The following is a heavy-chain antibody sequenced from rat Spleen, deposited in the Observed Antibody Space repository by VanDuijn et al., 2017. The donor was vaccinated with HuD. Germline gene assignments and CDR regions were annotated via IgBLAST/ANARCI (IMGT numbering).Heavy chain of an antibody. CDR2: ISPSGGFT. V-gene: IGHV5-25*01. J-gene: IGHJ4*01. Sequence: EVQLVESGGGLVQPGRSLKLSCAASGFTYSNYVMAWVRQAPTKGLEWVASISPSGGFTYFRDSVKGRFTISRDNAKSTLYLQMNSLRSEDTATYYCTRGIDYPRYVMDAWGQGASVTVSS. CDR3: TRGIDYPRYVMDA. D-gene: IGHD3-8*01. CDR1: GFTYSNYV.